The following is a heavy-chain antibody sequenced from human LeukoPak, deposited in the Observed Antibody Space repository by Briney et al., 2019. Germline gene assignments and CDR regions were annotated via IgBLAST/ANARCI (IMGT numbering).Heavy chain of an antibody. CDR1: GFTFSAYN. CDR2: IRGSGGTI. J-gene: IGHJ4*02. D-gene: IGHD3-22*01. V-gene: IGHV3-48*04. Sequence: GGSLRLSCAASGFTFSAYNMDWVRQAPGKGLEWLSFIRGSGGTIYYAASVKGRFTISRDNAKNSLYLQMNSLRAEDTAVYYCVRDSFDSTGQYYFDYWGLGTLVTVSS. CDR3: VRDSFDSTGQYYFDY.